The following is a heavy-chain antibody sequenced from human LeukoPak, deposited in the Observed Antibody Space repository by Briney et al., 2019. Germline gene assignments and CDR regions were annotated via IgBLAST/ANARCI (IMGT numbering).Heavy chain of an antibody. V-gene: IGHV3-23*01. CDR2: ISGSGGST. J-gene: IGHJ6*02. Sequence: GGSLRLSCAASGSTFSSYSMSWVRQAPGKGLEWVSSISGSGGSTYYADSVKGRFTISRDNSKNTLYLQMTSLRAEDTAVYYCAKDGVVPAAHAYYYYYGMDVWGQGTTVTVSS. CDR3: AKDGVVPAAHAYYYYYGMDV. CDR1: GSTFSSYS. D-gene: IGHD2-2*01.